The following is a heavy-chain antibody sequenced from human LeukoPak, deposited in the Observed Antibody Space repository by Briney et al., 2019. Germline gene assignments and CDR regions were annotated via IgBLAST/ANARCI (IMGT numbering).Heavy chain of an antibody. CDR2: ISYDGINT. V-gene: IGHV3-30*18. CDR1: GFTFSIYS. CDR3: ANDDARGFGEPSPYDY. Sequence: PGGSLRLSCEASGFTFSIYSISWFRQAPGKGLEWVAVISYDGINTHYADSVKGRFTISKDNSKNTLYLQLNTLRPEDTAVYYCANDDARGFGEPSPYDYWGQGTRVIVSS. D-gene: IGHD3-10*01. J-gene: IGHJ4*02.